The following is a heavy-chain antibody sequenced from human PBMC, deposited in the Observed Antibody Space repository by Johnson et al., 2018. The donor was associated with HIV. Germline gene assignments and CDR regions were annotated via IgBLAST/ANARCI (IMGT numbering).Heavy chain of an antibody. Sequence: VYLVESGGAVVQPGGSLRLSCAASGFTFDDYAMHWVRQAPGNGLEWVSLIRWDGAITSYVDSVKGRFTISRDNSRNSLFLQMKSLRAEDTALYYCARAEIYEGRVGDFAFDIWGRGTMVTVSP. CDR3: ARAEIYEGRVGDFAFDI. CDR1: GFTFDDYA. D-gene: IGHD3-10*01. CDR2: IRWDGAIT. V-gene: IGHV3-43D*03. J-gene: IGHJ3*02.